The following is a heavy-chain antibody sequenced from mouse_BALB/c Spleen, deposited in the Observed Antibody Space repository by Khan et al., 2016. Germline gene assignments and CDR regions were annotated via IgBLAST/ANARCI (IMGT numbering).Heavy chain of an antibody. CDR1: GYTFTSYT. J-gene: IGHJ4*01. Sequence: VQLQESGAELARPGASVKMSCKASGYTFTSYTMHWVKQRPGQGLEWIGYINPSSGYTNYNQKFKDKATLTADKSSSTAYMQLSSLTSEDSAVYCCAKSGVLAYYYAMDYWGQGTSGTVSS. CDR2: INPSSGYT. V-gene: IGHV1-4*01. CDR3: AKSGVLAYYYAMDY. D-gene: IGHD1-1*01.